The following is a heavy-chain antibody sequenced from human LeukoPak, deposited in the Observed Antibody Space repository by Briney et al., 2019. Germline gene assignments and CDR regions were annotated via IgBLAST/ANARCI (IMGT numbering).Heavy chain of an antibody. J-gene: IGHJ2*01. CDR1: GFTVSSNY. CDR2: IYSGGST. D-gene: IGHD3-10*01. CDR3: ARLESRNYYGSGSYRFNWYFDL. Sequence: GGSLRLSCAASGFTVSSNYMSWVRQAPGKGLEWVSVIYSGGSTYYADSVKSRFTISRHNSKNTLYLQMNSLRAEDTAVYYCARLESRNYYGSGSYRFNWYFDLWGRGTLVTVSS. V-gene: IGHV3-53*04.